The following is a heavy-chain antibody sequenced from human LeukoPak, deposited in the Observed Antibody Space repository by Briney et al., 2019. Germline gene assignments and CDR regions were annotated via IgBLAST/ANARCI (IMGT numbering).Heavy chain of an antibody. Sequence: GGSLRLSCAASGFTFSSYSMHWVRQAPGKGLEWVAVISYDGSNKYYADSVKGRFTISRDNSKNTLYLQMNSLRAEDTAVYYCTRPSSVVGSSAYRWFDPWGQGTLVTVSS. V-gene: IGHV3-30*04. CDR1: GFTFSSYS. CDR2: ISYDGSNK. CDR3: TRPSSVVGSSAYRWFDP. D-gene: IGHD1-26*01. J-gene: IGHJ5*02.